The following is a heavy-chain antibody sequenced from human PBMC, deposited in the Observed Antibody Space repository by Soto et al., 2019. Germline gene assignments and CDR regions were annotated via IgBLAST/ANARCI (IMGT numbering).Heavy chain of an antibody. CDR2: VYWDDSK. J-gene: IGHJ4*02. Sequence: QITLNESGPTLVKPTQTLTLTCTFSGFSLSTRDVGVGWIRQPPGEALEWLGVVYWDDSKTYSPSLESRLTITKDPSKNQVVLRMTKMDTLETATYYCAHCRGGVASFWGQGTLVTVSS. D-gene: IGHD2-2*01. V-gene: IGHV2-5*02. CDR3: AHCRGGVASF. CDR1: GFSLSTRDVG.